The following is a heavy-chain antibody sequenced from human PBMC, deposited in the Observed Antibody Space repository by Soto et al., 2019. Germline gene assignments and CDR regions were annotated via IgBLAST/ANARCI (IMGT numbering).Heavy chain of an antibody. CDR3: ARIGYSSSSLDY. D-gene: IGHD6-6*01. CDR1: GFIFRNYW. J-gene: IGHJ4*02. Sequence: EVQLVESGGGLVQSGGSLRLSCAASGFIFRNYWMTWVRQAPGKGLEWVANIKQDGSHIYYVDSLKGRFTISRDNAKNSVYLQMNSLRAKDSAVYYCARIGYSSSSLDYWGQGTLVIVSS. CDR2: IKQDGSHI. V-gene: IGHV3-7*03.